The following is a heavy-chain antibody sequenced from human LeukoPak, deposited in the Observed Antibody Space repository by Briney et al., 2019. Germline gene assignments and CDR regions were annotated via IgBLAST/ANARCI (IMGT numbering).Heavy chain of an antibody. D-gene: IGHD2-2*01. CDR1: GFTFSSYS. CDR2: ISSSSSYI. V-gene: IGHV3-21*01. CDR3: ARDVVVVPAASVPTYYYMDV. J-gene: IGHJ6*03. Sequence: GGSLRLSCAASGFTFSSYSMNWVRQAPGKGLEWVSSISSSSSYIYYADSVKGRFTISRDNAKNSLYLQMNSLRAEDTAVYYCARDVVVVPAASVPTYYYMDVWGKGTTVTISS.